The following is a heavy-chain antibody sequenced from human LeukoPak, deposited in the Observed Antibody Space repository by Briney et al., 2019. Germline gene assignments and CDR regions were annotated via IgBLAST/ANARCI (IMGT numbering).Heavy chain of an antibody. D-gene: IGHD3-22*01. V-gene: IGHV3-74*01. CDR3: ARASPMIDY. CDR1: GFSLSYYW. CDR2: MNSDGSIT. J-gene: IGHJ4*02. Sequence: GGSLRLSCAASGFSLSYYWMNWVRQAPGKGLVWVSRMNSDGSITDYADSVKGRFTISRDTASNTLYLQMDSLRAEDTAVYYCARASPMIDYWGQGTLVTVSS.